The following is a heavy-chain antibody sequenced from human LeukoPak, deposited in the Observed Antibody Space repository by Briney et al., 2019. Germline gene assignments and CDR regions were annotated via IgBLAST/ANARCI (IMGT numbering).Heavy chain of an antibody. J-gene: IGHJ6*03. CDR2: IYSGGST. V-gene: IGHV3-53*05. CDR1: GFTVSSNY. D-gene: IGHD3-3*01. Sequence: PGGSLRLSCAASGFTVSSNYMSWVRQAPGKGLEWVSVIYSGGSTYYADSVKGRFTISRDNSKNTLYLQMNSLRSEDTAVYYCARVRFLRYYYYMDVWGKGTTVTVSS. CDR3: ARVRFLRYYYYMDV.